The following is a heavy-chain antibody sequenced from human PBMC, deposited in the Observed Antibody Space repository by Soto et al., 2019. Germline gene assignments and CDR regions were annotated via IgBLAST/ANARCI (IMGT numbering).Heavy chain of an antibody. V-gene: IGHV4-30-4*01. J-gene: IGHJ6*02. D-gene: IGHD3-3*01. CDR1: GGSIRSGDYY. Sequence: SEPLSLTCTFSGGSIRSGDYYLSWIRQPPGKGLEWIGYIYYSGSTYYNPSLKSRVTISVDTSKNQFSLKLSSVTAADTAVYYCARDKRITIFGVVIEGDPTDYYGMDVWGQGTTVTVSS. CDR2: IYYSGST. CDR3: ARDKRITIFGVVIEGDPTDYYGMDV.